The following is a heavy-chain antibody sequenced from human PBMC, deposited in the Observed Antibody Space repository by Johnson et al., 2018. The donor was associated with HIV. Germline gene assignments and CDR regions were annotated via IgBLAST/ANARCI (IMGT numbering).Heavy chain of an antibody. CDR3: AKVAAAMGTDAFDI. D-gene: IGHD5-18*01. V-gene: IGHV3-30*18. CDR2: ISYDGSNK. CDR1: GFTFSSYG. J-gene: IGHJ3*02. Sequence: VQLVESGGGVVQPGRSLRLSCAASGFTFSSYGMHWVRQAPGKGLEWVAVISYDGSNKYYADSVTGRFTISRDNSKNTLYLQMNSLRAEDTAVYYCAKVAAAMGTDAFDIWGQGTMVTVSS.